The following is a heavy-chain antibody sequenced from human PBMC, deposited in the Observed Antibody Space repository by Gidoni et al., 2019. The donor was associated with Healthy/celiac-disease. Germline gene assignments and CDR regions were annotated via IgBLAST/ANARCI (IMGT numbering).Heavy chain of an antibody. CDR2: IYYSGST. CDR3: ARLADRVQLERLGGDY. J-gene: IGHJ4*02. D-gene: IGHD1-1*01. Sequence: QLQLQESGPGLVKPSETLSLTCTVSGGSISSSSYYWGWIRQPPGKGLEWIGSIYYSGSTYYNPSLKSRVTISVDTSKNQFSLKLSSVTAADTAVYYCARLADRVQLERLGGDYWGQGTLVTVSS. CDR1: GGSISSSSYY. V-gene: IGHV4-39*01.